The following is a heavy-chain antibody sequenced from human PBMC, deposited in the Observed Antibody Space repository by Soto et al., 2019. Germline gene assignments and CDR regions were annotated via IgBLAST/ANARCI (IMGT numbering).Heavy chain of an antibody. J-gene: IGHJ5*02. CDR1: GFSLSTSGVG. CDR2: IYWDDDK. Sequence: SGPTLVNPTQTLTLTCTFSGFSLSTSGVGVGWIRQPPGKALEWLALIYWDDDKRYSPSLKSRLTITKDTSKNQVVLTMTNMDPVDTATYYCAHRRGLGRVPAAGDWFDPWGQGTLVTVSS. CDR3: AHRRGLGRVPAAGDWFDP. D-gene: IGHD2-2*01. V-gene: IGHV2-5*02.